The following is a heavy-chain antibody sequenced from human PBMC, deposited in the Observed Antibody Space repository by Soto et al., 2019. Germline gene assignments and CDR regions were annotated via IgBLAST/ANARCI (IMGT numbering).Heavy chain of an antibody. V-gene: IGHV1-18*01. CDR3: ARDRSNHDY. CDR2: ISAHNGNT. J-gene: IGHJ4*02. Sequence: GASVKVSCKASGYTFTSYGITWVRQAPGQGLEWMGWISAHNGNTDYAQKLQGRVIVTRDTSTSTAYMELRSLTSDDTAMYYCARDRSNHDYWGQGTLVTVSS. CDR1: GYTFTSYG.